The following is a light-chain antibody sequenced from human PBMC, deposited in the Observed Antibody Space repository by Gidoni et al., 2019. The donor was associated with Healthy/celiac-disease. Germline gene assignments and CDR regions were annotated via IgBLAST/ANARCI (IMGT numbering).Light chain of an antibody. CDR3: MQALQTPT. Sequence: DIVMTQSPLSLPVTPGEPASISCRSSQSLLHSNGYNYLDWYLQKPGQSPQLLNYLGSNRASGVPDRFSGSGSGTDFTLKISRVEAEDVGVYYCMQALQTPTFXQXTKVEIK. CDR2: LGS. J-gene: IGKJ1*01. V-gene: IGKV2-28*01. CDR1: QSLLHSNGYNY.